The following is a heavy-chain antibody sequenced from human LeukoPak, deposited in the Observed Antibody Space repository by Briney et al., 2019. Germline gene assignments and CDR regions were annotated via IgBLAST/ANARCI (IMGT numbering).Heavy chain of an antibody. Sequence: PSETLSLTCAVYGGSFSGYYWSWIRQPPGKGLEWIGEINHSGSTNYNPSLKSRVTISVGTSKNQFSLKLSSVTAADTAVYYCARGSTVPAAPLDYWGQGTLVTVSS. CDR1: GGSFSGYY. V-gene: IGHV4-34*01. CDR3: ARGSTVPAAPLDY. D-gene: IGHD2-2*01. CDR2: INHSGST. J-gene: IGHJ4*02.